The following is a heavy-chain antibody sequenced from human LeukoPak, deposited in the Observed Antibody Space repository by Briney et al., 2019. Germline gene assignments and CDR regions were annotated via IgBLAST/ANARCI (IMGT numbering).Heavy chain of an antibody. CDR3: TTDPIVDIVVVPAANGEYYFDY. CDR2: IKSKTDGGTT. Sequence: GGSLRLSCAASGFTFSNAWMSWVRQAPGKGLGWVGRIKSKTDGGTTDYAAPVKGRFTISRDDSKNTLYLQMNSLKTEDTAVYYCTTDPIVDIVVVPAANGEYYFDYWGQGTLVTVSS. J-gene: IGHJ4*02. V-gene: IGHV3-15*01. D-gene: IGHD2-2*01. CDR1: GFTFSNAW.